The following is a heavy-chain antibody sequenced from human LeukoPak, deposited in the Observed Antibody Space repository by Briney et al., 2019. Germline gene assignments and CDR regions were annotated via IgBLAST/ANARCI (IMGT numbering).Heavy chain of an antibody. Sequence: GGSLRLSCAASGFTFSNAWMSWVRQAPGKGPEWVANIKQDGSEKYYVDSVKGRFTISRDNSKNTLYLQMNSLRADDTAVYYCAKPARTDYADYWGQGTLVTVSS. CDR1: GFTFSNAW. CDR3: AKPARTDYADY. D-gene: IGHD1-14*01. CDR2: IKQDGSEK. V-gene: IGHV3-7*03. J-gene: IGHJ4*02.